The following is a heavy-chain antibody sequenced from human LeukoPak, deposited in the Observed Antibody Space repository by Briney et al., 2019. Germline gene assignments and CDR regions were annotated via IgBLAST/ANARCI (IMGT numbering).Heavy chain of an antibody. CDR2: ITGSGGST. CDR1: GFTFSSSA. Sequence: GGSLRLSCAASGFTFSSSAMSWVRQAPGKGLEWVSAITGSGGSTYYVDSVKGRFTISRDNSKNTLYLQMDSLRAEDTAVYYCAKDLGIGYSSLSAFDPWGQGTLVTVSS. V-gene: IGHV3-23*01. CDR3: AKDLGIGYSSLSAFDP. J-gene: IGHJ5*02. D-gene: IGHD6-6*01.